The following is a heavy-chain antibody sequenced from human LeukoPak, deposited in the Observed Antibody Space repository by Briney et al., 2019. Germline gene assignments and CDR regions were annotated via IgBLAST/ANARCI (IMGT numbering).Heavy chain of an antibody. Sequence: SETLSLTCTVSGGSISSYYWSWIRQSPGKGLEWIGFIHYSGSTNYNPSLKSRVTISVDTSKNQFSLRLSSVTAADTAVYFCARELFTGGYFDYWGQGTLVTVSS. CDR3: ARELFTGGYFDY. D-gene: IGHD2-8*02. CDR2: IHYSGST. CDR1: GGSISSYY. J-gene: IGHJ4*02. V-gene: IGHV4-59*01.